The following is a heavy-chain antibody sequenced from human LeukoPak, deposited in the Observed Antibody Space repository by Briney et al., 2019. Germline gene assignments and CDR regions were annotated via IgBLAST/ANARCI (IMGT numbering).Heavy chain of an antibody. V-gene: IGHV1-8*01. CDR3: ARVKLERPGFDP. D-gene: IGHD1-1*01. CDR2: MNPNSGNT. Sequence: GASVKVSCKASGYTFTSYDINWVRQATGQGLEWMGWMNPNSGNTGYAQKFQGRVTMTRNTSISTAYMELSSLRSEDTAVYYCARVKLERPGFDPWGQGTLVTVSS. J-gene: IGHJ5*02. CDR1: GYTFTSYD.